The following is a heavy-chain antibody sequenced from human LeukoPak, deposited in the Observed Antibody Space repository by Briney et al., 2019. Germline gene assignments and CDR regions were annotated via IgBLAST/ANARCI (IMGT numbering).Heavy chain of an antibody. CDR2: MDHSGST. D-gene: IGHD3-3*01. CDR1: GGSISTYY. J-gene: IGHJ6*04. Sequence: SETLSLTCTVSGGSISTYYWSWIRQPAGKGLEWIGEMDHSGSTNYNPSLKSRVTISVDTSKNQFSLNLSSVTAADTAVYYCARGQGDAWSGYVLNVWGKGTTVTVSS. CDR3: ARGQGDAWSGYVLNV. V-gene: IGHV4-34*01.